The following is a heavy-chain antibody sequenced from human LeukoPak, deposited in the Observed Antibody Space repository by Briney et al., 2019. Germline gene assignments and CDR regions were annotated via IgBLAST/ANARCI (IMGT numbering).Heavy chain of an antibody. D-gene: IGHD6-19*01. CDR3: ARGDSSGFFDY. CDR2: INPSGGST. J-gene: IGHJ4*02. CDR1: GYTFTRCY. Sequence: ASVKVSCKASGYTFTRCYRHWVRESPGQGLEWMGIINPSGGSTSYAQKFQGRVTMTRDTSSSTVYMELSSLRSEDTALYYCARGDSSGFFDYWGQGTLVTVSS. V-gene: IGHV1-46*01.